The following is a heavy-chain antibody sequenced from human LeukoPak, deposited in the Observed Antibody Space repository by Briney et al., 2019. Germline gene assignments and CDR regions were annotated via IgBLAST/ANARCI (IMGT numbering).Heavy chain of an antibody. CDR1: GFTFTAHA. D-gene: IGHD2-15*01. Sequence: GGSLRFSCAASGFTFTAHAMRWVHQAPGKGLEYVSTISTNGDTTYYADSVKDRFTISRDNSRNALHLQMGSLRAEDMAVYYCARGRGVSSYDAMDVWGRGTTVTVSS. CDR2: ISTNGDTT. J-gene: IGHJ6*02. V-gene: IGHV3-64*02. CDR3: ARGRGVSSYDAMDV.